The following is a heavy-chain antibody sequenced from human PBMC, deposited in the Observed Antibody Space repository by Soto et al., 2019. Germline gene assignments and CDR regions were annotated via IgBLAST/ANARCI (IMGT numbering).Heavy chain of an antibody. CDR1: GYTFSAYG. Sequence: QVQLVQSGGEVKKPGASVKVSCKASGYTFSAYGISWVRQAPGQGLEWMGWISVYNGNTNYGQKVQGRVTMTTDTSTTTAYVELRSLRSDDTAVYYCAGRLQFGSGWPFDYWGQGTLLIVSS. J-gene: IGHJ4*02. D-gene: IGHD6-19*01. V-gene: IGHV1-18*01. CDR2: ISVYNGNT. CDR3: AGRLQFGSGWPFDY.